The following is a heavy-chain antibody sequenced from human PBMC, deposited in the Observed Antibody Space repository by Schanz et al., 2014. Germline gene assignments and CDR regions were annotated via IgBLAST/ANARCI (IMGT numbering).Heavy chain of an antibody. Sequence: QVQLQESGPGLVKPSGTLSLTCVVSGGSISSGVWWTWARQSPGKGLEWIGEIFHSGTTNYNPSLESRVTIPVARSKTQFSLILRSMTAADAAVYYCTRSTLWCYDVWGRGTMVIVSS. CDR2: IFHSGTT. J-gene: IGHJ3*01. CDR1: GGSISSGVW. D-gene: IGHD2-21*01. V-gene: IGHV4-4*02. CDR3: TRSTLWCYDV.